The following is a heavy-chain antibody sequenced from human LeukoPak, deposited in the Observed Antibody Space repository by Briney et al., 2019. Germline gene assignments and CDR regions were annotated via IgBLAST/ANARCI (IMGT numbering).Heavy chain of an antibody. Sequence: GGSLRLSCVASGCTFSCYWMTWVRQAPGKGLEWVAIIKEDGSIQYYLDSVRGRFTISRDNAKTSVYLQLNSLRADDTAVYYCARDVWTGVAVSDYWGQGTLVTVSS. CDR2: IKEDGSIQ. CDR3: ARDVWTGVAVSDY. J-gene: IGHJ4*02. CDR1: GCTFSCYW. V-gene: IGHV3-7*01. D-gene: IGHD6-19*01.